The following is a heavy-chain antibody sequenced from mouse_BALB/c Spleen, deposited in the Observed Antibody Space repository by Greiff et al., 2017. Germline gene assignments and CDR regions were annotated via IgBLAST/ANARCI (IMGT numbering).Heavy chain of an antibody. V-gene: IGHV5-17*02. CDR3: ARNDGYDDYAMDY. CDR1: GFTFSSFG. Sequence: DVQLVESGGGLVQPGGSRKLSCAASGFTFSSFGMHWVRQAPEKGLEWVAYISSGSSTIYYADTVKGRFTISRDNPKNTLFLQMTSLRSEDTAMYYCARNDGYDDYAMDYWGQGTSVTVSS. J-gene: IGHJ4*01. D-gene: IGHD2-2*01. CDR2: ISSGSSTI.